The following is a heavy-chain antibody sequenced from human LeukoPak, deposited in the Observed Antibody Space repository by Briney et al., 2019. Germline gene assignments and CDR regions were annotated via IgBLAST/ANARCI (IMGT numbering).Heavy chain of an antibody. CDR2: MNPNSGNT. J-gene: IGHJ5*02. CDR3: AKIGAAARRTPNPRWFDP. Sequence: ASVKVSCKASGGTFSSYAISWVRQATGQGLEWMGWMNPNSGNTGYAQKFQGRVSMTWNTSISTAYMELSSLKSEDTAVYYCAKIGAAARRTPNPRWFDPWGQGTLVTVSS. D-gene: IGHD6-6*01. V-gene: IGHV1-8*02. CDR1: GGTFSSYA.